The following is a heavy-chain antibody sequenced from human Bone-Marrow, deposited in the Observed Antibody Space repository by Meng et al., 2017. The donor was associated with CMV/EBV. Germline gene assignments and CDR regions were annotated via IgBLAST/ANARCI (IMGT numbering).Heavy chain of an antibody. Sequence: GGSLRLSCAASGFTFSSHAMHWVRQAPGKGLEWVAVVSYDGSRKYYADSVKGRFTISRDNAKNSLYLQMNSLRAEDTALYYCARARAYDSRYYFDYWGQGTLVTVSS. CDR2: VSYDGSRK. D-gene: IGHD3-3*01. CDR3: ARARAYDSRYYFDY. J-gene: IGHJ4*02. CDR1: GFTFSSHA. V-gene: IGHV3-30-3*01.